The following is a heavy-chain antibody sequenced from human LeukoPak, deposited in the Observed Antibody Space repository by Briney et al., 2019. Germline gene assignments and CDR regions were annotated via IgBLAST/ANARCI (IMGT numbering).Heavy chain of an antibody. CDR3: ATGIYFDF. CDR1: GFTFSNAC. Sequence: PGGSLRLSCAGSGFTFSNACMSWVRQGPGKGLEWVARVKSKPNGGTIDYGAPVKGRFTISRDDSQNTVYLQMNSLETEDTAVYYCATGIYFDFWGRGTLVTVSS. V-gene: IGHV3-15*01. CDR2: VKSKPNGGTI. J-gene: IGHJ4*02.